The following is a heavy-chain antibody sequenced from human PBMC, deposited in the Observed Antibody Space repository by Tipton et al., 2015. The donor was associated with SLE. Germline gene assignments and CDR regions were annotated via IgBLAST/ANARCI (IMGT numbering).Heavy chain of an antibody. Sequence: LRLPCAVYGGSFSGYYWSWIRQPPGKGLEWIGEINHSGSTNYNPSLKSRVTISVDTSKNQFALKLSSVTAADTAVYYCAKDFYGVVDTTMVDYFDYWDQGTRVTVSS. CDR3: AKDFYGVVDTTMVDYFDY. CDR1: GGSFSGYY. D-gene: IGHD5-18*01. V-gene: IGHV4-34*01. J-gene: IGHJ4*02. CDR2: INHSGST.